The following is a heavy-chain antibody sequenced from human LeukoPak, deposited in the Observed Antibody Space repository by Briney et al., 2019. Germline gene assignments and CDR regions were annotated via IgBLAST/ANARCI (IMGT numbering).Heavy chain of an antibody. D-gene: IGHD6-13*01. Sequence: SETLSLTCTVSGGSIGSGTYYWSWIRQPAGKGLEWIGRMYLSGSTNHNPSLKSRVTISLDTSKNQFSLELRSVTAADTAVYFCASSGYSSSWFGAYYYYYMDVWGKGTTVTVSS. V-gene: IGHV4-61*02. CDR1: GGSIGSGTYY. CDR3: ASSGYSSSWFGAYYYYYMDV. CDR2: MYLSGST. J-gene: IGHJ6*03.